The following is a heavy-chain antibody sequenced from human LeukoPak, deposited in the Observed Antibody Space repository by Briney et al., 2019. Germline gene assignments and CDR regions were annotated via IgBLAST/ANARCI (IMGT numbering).Heavy chain of an antibody. CDR3: ARDHQVAARPVDY. D-gene: IGHD6-6*01. J-gene: IGHJ4*02. V-gene: IGHV3-33*01. Sequence: GRSLRLSCAASGFTFSSYGMHWVRQAPGKGLEWVAVIWYDGSNKYYADSVKGRFTISRDNSKNTLYLQMNSLRAEDTAVYYCARDHQVAARPVDYWGQGTLVTVSS. CDR1: GFTFSSYG. CDR2: IWYDGSNK.